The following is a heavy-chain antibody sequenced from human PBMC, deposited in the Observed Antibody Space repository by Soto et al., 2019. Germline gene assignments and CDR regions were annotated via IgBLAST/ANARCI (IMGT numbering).Heavy chain of an antibody. V-gene: IGHV3-23*01. J-gene: IGHJ3*02. CDR3: AKDTMVAPSDAFDI. D-gene: IGHD3-10*01. Sequence: PGGSLRLSCAVSGFIFSRYSMNWVRQAPGKGLEWVSAISASGGSTYYADSVKGRFTISRDNSKNTLYLQMNSLRVEDTAVYYCAKDTMVAPSDAFDIWGQGTMVTVSS. CDR2: ISASGGST. CDR1: GFIFSRYS.